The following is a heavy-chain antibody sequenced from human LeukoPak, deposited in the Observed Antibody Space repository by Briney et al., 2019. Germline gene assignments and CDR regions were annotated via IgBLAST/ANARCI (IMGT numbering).Heavy chain of an antibody. V-gene: IGHV3-66*01. Sequence: TGGSLRLSCTTSGXTFGDNTMTWVRQAPGKGREWVSLISSGGSTYYSDSARGRFTTSRDNSKNTPYLLMNSLRAEDTAVYYCARDWGNWNYDYWGQGTLVTASS. CDR3: ARDWGNWNYDY. CDR2: ISSGGST. J-gene: IGHJ4*02. D-gene: IGHD1-7*01. CDR1: GXTFGDNT.